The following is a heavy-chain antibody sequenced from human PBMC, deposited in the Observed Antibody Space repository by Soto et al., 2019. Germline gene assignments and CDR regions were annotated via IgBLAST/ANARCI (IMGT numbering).Heavy chain of an antibody. CDR3: ARGESSGSPAGFDP. V-gene: IGHV3-33*01. D-gene: IGHD6-6*01. J-gene: IGHJ5*02. Sequence: GGSLRLSCAASGFTFSSYGLHWVREAPGKGLEWVAVIWYDGSNKYYADSVKGRFTISRDNSKNTLYLQVRSMRAEETAVYYCARGESSGSPAGFDP. CDR2: IWYDGSNK. CDR1: GFTFSSYG.